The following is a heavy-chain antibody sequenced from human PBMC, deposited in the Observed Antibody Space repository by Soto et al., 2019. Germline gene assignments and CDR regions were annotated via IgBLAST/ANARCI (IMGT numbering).Heavy chain of an antibody. CDR3: ARDLPTYDFWSGYPTLFDY. V-gene: IGHV1-18*01. CDR2: ISAYNGNT. D-gene: IGHD3-3*01. Sequence: GASVKVSCKASGYTFTSYGISWVRQAPGQGLEWMGWISAYNGNTNYAQKLQGRVTMTTDTSTSTAYMELRSLRSDDTAVYYCARDLPTYDFWSGYPTLFDYWGQGTLVTVS. CDR1: GYTFTSYG. J-gene: IGHJ4*02.